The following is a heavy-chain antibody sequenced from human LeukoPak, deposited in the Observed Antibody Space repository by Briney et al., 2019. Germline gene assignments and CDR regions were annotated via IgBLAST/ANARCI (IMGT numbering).Heavy chain of an antibody. CDR2: IYHSGST. CDR3: ASMQSGSYLFRVGWFDP. Sequence: SETLSLTCTVSGYSISSGYYWGWIRPPPGKGLEWIGSIYHSGSTYYNPSLKSRVTISVDTSKNQFSLKLSSVTAADTAVYYCASMQSGSYLFRVGWFDPWGQGTLVTVSS. V-gene: IGHV4-38-2*02. J-gene: IGHJ5*02. CDR1: GYSISSGYY. D-gene: IGHD1-26*01.